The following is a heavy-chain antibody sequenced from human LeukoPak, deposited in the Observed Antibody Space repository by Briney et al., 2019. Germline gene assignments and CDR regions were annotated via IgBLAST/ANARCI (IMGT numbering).Heavy chain of an antibody. CDR1: GFTFDDYA. Sequence: GSSLRLSCVASGFTFDDYAMHWVRQAPGKGLEWVSGITWDSGKIDYADSVKGRFTISRDNTQNSLHLQMHSLRPEDTAFYYCAKASEIAVTGAYFVKWGQGTLVAVSS. J-gene: IGHJ4*02. V-gene: IGHV3-9*01. CDR3: AKASEIAVTGAYFVK. CDR2: ITWDSGKI. D-gene: IGHD6-19*01.